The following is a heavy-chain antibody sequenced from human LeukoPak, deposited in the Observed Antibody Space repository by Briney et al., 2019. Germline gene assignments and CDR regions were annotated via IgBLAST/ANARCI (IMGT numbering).Heavy chain of an antibody. V-gene: IGHV4-39*07. CDR1: GGSISSSSYY. Sequence: SETLSLTCTVSGGSISSSSYYWGWIRQPPGKGLEWIGSIYYSGSTYYNPSLKSRVTISVDTSKNQFSLKLSSVTAADTAVYYCARDIGSHGAFDIWGQGTMVTVSS. CDR2: IYYSGST. CDR3: ARDIGSHGAFDI. D-gene: IGHD1-26*01. J-gene: IGHJ3*02.